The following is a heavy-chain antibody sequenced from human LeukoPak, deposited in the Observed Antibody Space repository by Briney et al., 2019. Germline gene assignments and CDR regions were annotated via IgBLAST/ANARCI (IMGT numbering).Heavy chain of an antibody. J-gene: IGHJ5*02. V-gene: IGHV4-61*01. CDR2: IYYSGST. Sequence: SETLSLTCTVSGGSVSSDSYYWSWVRQPPGKGLEWIGYIYYSGSTNHNPSLKSRVTISVDTSKNQFSLKLSSVTATDTAVYYGARDIPRGHSYAYGSWFDHCGQGSLSPSPQ. CDR1: GGSVSSDSYY. CDR3: ARDIPRGHSYAYGSWFDH. D-gene: IGHD5-18*01.